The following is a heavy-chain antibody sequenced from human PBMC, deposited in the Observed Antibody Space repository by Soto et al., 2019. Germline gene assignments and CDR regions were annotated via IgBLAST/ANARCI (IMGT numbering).Heavy chain of an antibody. Sequence: GGSLRLSCAASGFTFSSYSMNWVRQAPGKGLEWVSSISSSSSYIYYADSVKGRFTISRDNAKNSLYLQMNSLRAEDTAVYYCARKVAAAETYYFDYWGQGTLVTVSS. CDR1: GFTFSSYS. CDR2: ISSSSSYI. CDR3: ARKVAAAETYYFDY. J-gene: IGHJ4*02. D-gene: IGHD6-13*01. V-gene: IGHV3-21*01.